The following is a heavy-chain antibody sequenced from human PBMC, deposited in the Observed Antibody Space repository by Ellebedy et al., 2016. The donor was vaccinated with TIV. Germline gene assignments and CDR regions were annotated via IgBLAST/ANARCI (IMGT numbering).Heavy chain of an antibody. J-gene: IGHJ4*02. CDR3: ARGVGAVVVPAAPYYFDY. CDR1: GFTFSSYS. D-gene: IGHD2-2*01. Sequence: GGSLRLSXAASGFTFSSYSMNWVRQAPGKGLEWVSSISSSSSYIYYADSVKGRFTISRDNAKNSLYLQMNSLRAEDTAVYYCARGVGAVVVPAAPYYFDYWGQGTLVTVSS. CDR2: ISSSSSYI. V-gene: IGHV3-21*01.